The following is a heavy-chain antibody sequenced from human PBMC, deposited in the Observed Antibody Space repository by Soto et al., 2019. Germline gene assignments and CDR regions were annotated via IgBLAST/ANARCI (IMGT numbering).Heavy chain of an antibody. CDR3: ARGCVNLDCYPPFDY. V-gene: IGHV6-1*01. CDR2: TYYKSKWST. CDR1: GDTISRSSAA. D-gene: IGHD2-21*02. J-gene: IGHJ4*02. Sequence: SQTLSLTCDISGDTISRSSAAXIWVRQSPSRGLEWLGRTYYKSKWSTDYALSVKGRITINAITSRNQISLHLNSVTPEDTAVYFCARGCVNLDCYPPFDYWXQGTSVTVSS.